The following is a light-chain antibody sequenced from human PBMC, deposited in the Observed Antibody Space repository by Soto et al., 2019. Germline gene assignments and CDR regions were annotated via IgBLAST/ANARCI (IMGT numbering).Light chain of an antibody. Sequence: QSVLTQPPSMSAAPGQMVAISCSGTSSNIGDNSVSWYQHFPGTAPKVLIYVNNRRPSGIPDRFSGSKSGTSATLAIIGLQAEDEADYYCATWDNALSAAVFGGGTKVTVL. CDR3: ATWDNALSAAV. CDR2: VNN. J-gene: IGLJ3*02. CDR1: SSNIGDNS. V-gene: IGLV1-51*01.